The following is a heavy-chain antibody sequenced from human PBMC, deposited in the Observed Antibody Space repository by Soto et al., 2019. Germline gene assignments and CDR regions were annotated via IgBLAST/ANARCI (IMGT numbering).Heavy chain of an antibody. J-gene: IGHJ6*02. D-gene: IGHD2-2*01. CDR2: IDPSDSYT. CDR1: GYSFTSYW. Sequence: GESLKISCQGSGYSFTSYWISWVRQMPGKGLEWMGRIDPSDSYTNYSPSFQGHVTISADKSISTAYLQWSSLKASDTAMYYCAREYCSSTSCFPPLGVWGQGTTVTVSS. V-gene: IGHV5-10-1*01. CDR3: AREYCSSTSCFPPLGV.